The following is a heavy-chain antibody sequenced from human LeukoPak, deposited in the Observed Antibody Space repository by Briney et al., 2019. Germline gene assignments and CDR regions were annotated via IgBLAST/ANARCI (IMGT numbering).Heavy chain of an antibody. Sequence: GESLKISCEASGYNFTRYWIGWVRQMPGTGLEWMGIIYPGDSDIRYSPSFQGQVTISADKSISTGYLQWSSLKASDTAMYFCARQSSTFDYWGQGTLVTVS. CDR3: ARQSSTFDY. V-gene: IGHV5-51*01. J-gene: IGHJ4*02. D-gene: IGHD2-2*01. CDR1: GYNFTRYW. CDR2: IYPGDSDI.